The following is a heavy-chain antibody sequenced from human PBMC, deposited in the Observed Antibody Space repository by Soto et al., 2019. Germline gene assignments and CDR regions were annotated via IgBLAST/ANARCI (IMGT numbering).Heavy chain of an antibody. CDR1: GGTIRSPDW. Sequence: PSETLSLTCGVSGGTIRSPDWWTWVRQPPGKGLEWIGEIFQSGSTNYTPSLESRVTISVDKSTNQFSLTLTSVTAADTAVYFCARGRGRYSSGWSWFDPWGQGILVTVSS. J-gene: IGHJ5*02. V-gene: IGHV4-4*02. D-gene: IGHD6-19*01. CDR3: ARGRGRYSSGWSWFDP. CDR2: IFQSGST.